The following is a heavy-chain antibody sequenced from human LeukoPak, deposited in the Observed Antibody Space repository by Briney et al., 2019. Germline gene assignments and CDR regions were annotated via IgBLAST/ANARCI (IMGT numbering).Heavy chain of an antibody. Sequence: GWSLRLSCAPSGFTFDEYAMHWVRQAPGQGLEWVALISYDGGNIYYADSVKGRSTIPRDNSKSRLFLQMNNLRVDDTAVYYCARDPPFGRGWSQNFFDFWGQGTLVTVSS. CDR3: ARDPPFGRGWSQNFFDF. CDR2: ISYDGGNI. V-gene: IGHV3-30*04. J-gene: IGHJ4*02. D-gene: IGHD6-19*01. CDR1: GFTFDEYA.